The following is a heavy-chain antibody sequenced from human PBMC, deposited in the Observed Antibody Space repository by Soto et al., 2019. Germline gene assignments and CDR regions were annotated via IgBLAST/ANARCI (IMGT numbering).Heavy chain of an antibody. CDR2: ISDTGSSH. V-gene: IGHV3-30*03. CDR1: GFTFSSYG. D-gene: IGHD3-10*01. J-gene: IGHJ4*02. CDR3: ARGPMVRGVPDY. Sequence: GGSLRLSCVGSGFTFSSYGMHWVRQAPGKGLECVAVISDTGSSHYYAASVEGRFTISRENSKNTLYLQMNSLRAEDTAVYYCARGPMVRGVPDYWGQGTLVTVSS.